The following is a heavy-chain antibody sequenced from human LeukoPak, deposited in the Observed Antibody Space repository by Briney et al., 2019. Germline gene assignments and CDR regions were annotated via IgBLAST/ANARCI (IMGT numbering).Heavy chain of an antibody. J-gene: IGHJ4*02. CDR1: GGSIDNSY. D-gene: IGHD4-17*01. CDR3: ARGGSTYGEYALDY. V-gene: IGHV4-59*01. Sequence: PSETLSLTCIVSGGSIDNSYWSWIRQPPGNGLEWIGYIYYTGSTNYNPSLKSRVTISVDTSKNQFSLKLNSVTTADTAVYYCARGGSTYGEYALDYWGQGTLVTVSS. CDR2: IYYTGST.